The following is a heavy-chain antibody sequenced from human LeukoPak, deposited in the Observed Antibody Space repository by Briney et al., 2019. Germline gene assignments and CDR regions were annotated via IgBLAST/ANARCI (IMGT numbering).Heavy chain of an antibody. CDR1: GYTFTSYG. V-gene: IGHV1-18*01. J-gene: IGHJ3*02. CDR2: ISAYNGNT. CDR3: ATEARLYTNHDAFDI. Sequence: ASVKVSCKASGYTFTSYGISWVRQAPGQGLEWMGWISAYNGNTKYAQKLQGRVTMTRDTSTSTAYMELRSLRSDDTAVYYCATEARLYTNHDAFDIWGQGTIVTVSS. D-gene: IGHD1-14*01.